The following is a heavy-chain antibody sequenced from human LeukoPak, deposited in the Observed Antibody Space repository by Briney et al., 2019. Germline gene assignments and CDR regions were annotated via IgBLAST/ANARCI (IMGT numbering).Heavy chain of an antibody. CDR1: GFTFRSYG. CDR3: AKVPGDIVVVVAATLPNYYGMDV. V-gene: IGHV3-30*18. Sequence: PGGSLRLSCAASGFTFRSYGVHWVRQAPGKGLEWVAVISYDGSNKYYADSVKGRFTISRDNSKNTLYLKMNRLRAEDTAVYYCAKVPGDIVVVVAATLPNYYGMDVWGQGTTVIVSS. J-gene: IGHJ6*02. CDR2: ISYDGSNK. D-gene: IGHD2-15*01.